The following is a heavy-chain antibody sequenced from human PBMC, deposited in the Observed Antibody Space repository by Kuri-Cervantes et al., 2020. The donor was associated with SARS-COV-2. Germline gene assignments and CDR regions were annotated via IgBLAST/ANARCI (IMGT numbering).Heavy chain of an antibody. CDR2: IYSGGNT. V-gene: IGHV3-66*02. CDR3: AGTNWGKTCFDY. D-gene: IGHD7-27*01. Sequence: GESLKISCAASGFTVSSNYMSWVRQAPGKGLEWVSVIYSGGNTDYADSVKGRFTISRDNSKNTLYLQMNSLRAEDTAVYYCAGTNWGKTCFDYWGQGTLVTVSS. CDR1: GFTVSSNY. J-gene: IGHJ4*02.